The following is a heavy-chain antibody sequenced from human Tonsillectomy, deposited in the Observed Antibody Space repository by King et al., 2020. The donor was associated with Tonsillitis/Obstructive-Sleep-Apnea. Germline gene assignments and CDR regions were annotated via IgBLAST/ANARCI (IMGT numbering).Heavy chain of an antibody. CDR3: ARKEDTVTSRKFYYYGLDV. CDR1: GYTFTDYY. D-gene: IGHD4-11*01. V-gene: IGHV1-2*02. CDR2: INPNSGGT. Sequence: QLVQSEAEVKKPGASVKVSCKASGYTFTDYYMHWVRQAPGQGLEWMGWINPNSGGTNYPQKFQGRVTMTRDTSISTAYMELSRLRSDDSAVYYCARKEDTVTSRKFYYYGLDVWGQGTTVTVSS. J-gene: IGHJ6*02.